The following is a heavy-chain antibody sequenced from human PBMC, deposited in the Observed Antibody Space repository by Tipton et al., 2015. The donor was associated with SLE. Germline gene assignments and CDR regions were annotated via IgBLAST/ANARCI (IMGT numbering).Heavy chain of an antibody. D-gene: IGHD6-19*01. CDR2: IYPGDSDT. Sequence: QLVQSGAEVKKPGESLKISCKGSGYSFTSYWIGWVRQMPGKGLEWMGIIYPGDSDTRYSPSFQGQVTISAAKSISTAYLQWSSLKASDTAMYYCARPPSYSSGWYYFDYWGQGTLVTVSS. J-gene: IGHJ4*02. CDR1: GYSFTSYW. V-gene: IGHV5-51*01. CDR3: ARPPSYSSGWYYFDY.